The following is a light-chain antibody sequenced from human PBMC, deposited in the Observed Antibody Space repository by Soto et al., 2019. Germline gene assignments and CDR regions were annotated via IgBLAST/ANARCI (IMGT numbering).Light chain of an antibody. V-gene: IGKV3-20*01. CDR2: GAS. CDR3: QQYGNPPQT. Sequence: EIVLTQSPGTQSLSPGEPVTLSCRASQTYLSSYVAWYQQKPGQAPRLLIYGASSRATGIPDRFSGSGSGTDFTLTISRLEPEDFGVFYCQQYGNPPQTFGQGTRVEVK. CDR1: QTYLSSY. J-gene: IGKJ1*01.